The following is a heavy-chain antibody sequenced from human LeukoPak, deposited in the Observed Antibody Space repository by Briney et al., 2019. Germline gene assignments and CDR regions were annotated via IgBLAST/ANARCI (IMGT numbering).Heavy chain of an antibody. Sequence: GGSLRLSCAASGFTFSSYAMSWVRQAPGKGLEWVSAISGSGGSTYYADSVKGRFTISRDNTKNSLYLQMNSLRAEDTAVYYCARVGDFWSGLKWDFDYWGQGTLVTVSS. CDR2: ISGSGGST. D-gene: IGHD3-3*01. V-gene: IGHV3-23*01. CDR3: ARVGDFWSGLKWDFDY. CDR1: GFTFSSYA. J-gene: IGHJ4*02.